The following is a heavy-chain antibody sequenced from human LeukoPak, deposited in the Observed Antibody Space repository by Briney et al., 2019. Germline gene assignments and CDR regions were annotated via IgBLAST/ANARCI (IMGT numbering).Heavy chain of an antibody. D-gene: IGHD5-12*01. CDR3: IKTTYDRDFDY. CDR1: GFTFGDYA. J-gene: IGHJ4*02. V-gene: IGHV3-49*04. CDR2: IRSKAYGGTT. Sequence: GGSLRLSCTASGFTFGDYAMSWVRQAPGKGLEWVGFIRSKAYGGTTEYAASVKGRFTISRDDSKSIAYLQMNSLKTEDTAVYYCIKTTYDRDFDYWGQGTLVTVSS.